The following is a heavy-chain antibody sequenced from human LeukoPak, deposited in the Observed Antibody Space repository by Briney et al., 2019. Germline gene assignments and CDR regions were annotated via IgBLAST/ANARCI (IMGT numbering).Heavy chain of an antibody. J-gene: IGHJ4*02. V-gene: IGHV3-48*02. D-gene: IGHD3-9*01. CDR3: ARGALRYSDY. CDR1: GFTFSSYT. CDR2: ISSSSSAI. Sequence: GGSLRLSCAASGFTFSSYTMNWVRQAPGKGLEWVSSISSSSSAIYYAGSVKGRFTISRDNAKNSLYLQMNSLRDEDTAVYYCARGALRYSDYWGQGTLVTVSS.